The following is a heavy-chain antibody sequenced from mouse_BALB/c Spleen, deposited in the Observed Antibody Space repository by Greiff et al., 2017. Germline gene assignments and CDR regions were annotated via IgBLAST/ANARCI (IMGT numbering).Heavy chain of an antibody. CDR2: IDPANGNT. V-gene: IGHV14-3*02. Sequence: EVKLMESGAELVKPGASVKLSCTASGFNIKDTYMHWVKQRPEQGLEWIGKIDPANGNTKYDPKFQGKATITADTSSNTAYLQLSSLTSEDTAVYYCARLLRYHYYAMDYWGQGTSVTVSS. CDR1: GFNIKDTY. D-gene: IGHD1-1*01. J-gene: IGHJ4*01. CDR3: ARLLRYHYYAMDY.